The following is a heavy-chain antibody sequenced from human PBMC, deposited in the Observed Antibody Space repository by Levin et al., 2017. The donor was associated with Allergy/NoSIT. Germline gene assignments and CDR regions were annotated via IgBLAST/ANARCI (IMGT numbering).Heavy chain of an antibody. Sequence: SCAASGFTFSSNWMHWVRQAPGKGLVWVSRISSDGSATTYADSVKGRFTISRDNAKNTLYLQMNSLRAEDTAVYYCARIGYGSSRGDYWGQGTLVTVSS. D-gene: IGHD6-13*01. CDR2: ISSDGSAT. J-gene: IGHJ4*02. V-gene: IGHV3-74*01. CDR3: ARIGYGSSRGDY. CDR1: GFTFSSNW.